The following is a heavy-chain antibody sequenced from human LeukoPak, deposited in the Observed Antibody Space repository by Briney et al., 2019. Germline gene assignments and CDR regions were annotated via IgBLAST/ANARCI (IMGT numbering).Heavy chain of an antibody. J-gene: IGHJ5*02. CDR2: INHSGST. CDR1: GGSFSGYY. Sequence: KPSETLSLTCAVYGGSFSGYYWSWIRQPPGKGLEWIGEINHSGSTNYNPSLKSRVTISVDTSKNQFSLKLRSVTAADTAVYYCARGVVAATSFNWFDPWGQGTLVTVSS. V-gene: IGHV4-34*01. D-gene: IGHD2-15*01. CDR3: ARGVVAATSFNWFDP.